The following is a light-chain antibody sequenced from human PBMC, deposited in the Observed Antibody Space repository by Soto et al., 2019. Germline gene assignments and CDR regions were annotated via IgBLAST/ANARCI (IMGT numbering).Light chain of an antibody. Sequence: VVTQPPSVSVAPGQKVTISCSGSSSNIGGNSVSWYQQLPGTAPKLLIYDDNKRPSGIPDRFSGSKSGTSATLGITGFQTGDEADYYCGSWDSSLSAYVFGTGTKVTVL. J-gene: IGLJ1*01. CDR2: DDN. V-gene: IGLV1-51*01. CDR3: GSWDSSLSAYV. CDR1: SSNIGGNS.